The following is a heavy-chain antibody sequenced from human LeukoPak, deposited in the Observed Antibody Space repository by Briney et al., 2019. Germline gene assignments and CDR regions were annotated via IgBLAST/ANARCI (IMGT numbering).Heavy chain of an antibody. CDR3: AREGEYGDYDY. Sequence: SQTLSLTCTVSGGSISSGDYSWSWIRQPPGKGLEWIGYIYYSGSTYYNPPLKSRVTISVDTSKNQFSLKLSSVTAADTAVYYCAREGEYGDYDYWGQGTLVTVSS. CDR1: GGSISSGDYS. J-gene: IGHJ4*02. V-gene: IGHV4-30-4*01. CDR2: IYYSGST. D-gene: IGHD4-17*01.